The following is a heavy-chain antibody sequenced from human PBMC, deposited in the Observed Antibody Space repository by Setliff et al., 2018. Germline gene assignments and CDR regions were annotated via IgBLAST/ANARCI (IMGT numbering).Heavy chain of an antibody. CDR1: GGSVSRTVYY. Sequence: PSETLSLTCSVAGGSVSRTVYYWGWVRQSPGKGPEWVASIRDRGNTAYNPSLRSRLTISIDTSENQFPMKLISVTAADTAVYYCVRDLSGGQALWGQGTMVTVSS. V-gene: IGHV4-39*06. D-gene: IGHD1-26*01. CDR3: VRDLSGGQAL. J-gene: IGHJ3*01. CDR2: IRDRGNT.